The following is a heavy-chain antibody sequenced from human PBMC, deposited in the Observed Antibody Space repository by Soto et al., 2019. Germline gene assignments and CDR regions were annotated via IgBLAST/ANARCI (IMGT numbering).Heavy chain of an antibody. J-gene: IGHJ6*02. CDR3: ARLHGYCISSSCHGHYAMDV. Sequence: SETLSLTCTIASATGSSSTYTWGWIRQPPGKGLEWIGSIYYSGSTYYNPSLNSRVTVSVDTSKNQFSLKVTSVTAADTAVYYCARLHGYCISSSCHGHYAMDVWGQGTTVTVSS. V-gene: IGHV4-39*01. CDR1: SATGSSSTYT. D-gene: IGHD2-2*01. CDR2: IYYSGST.